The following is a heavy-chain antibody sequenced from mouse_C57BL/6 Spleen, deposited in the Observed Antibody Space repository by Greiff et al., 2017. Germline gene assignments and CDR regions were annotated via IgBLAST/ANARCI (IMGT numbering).Heavy chain of an antibody. D-gene: IGHD1-1*01. CDR3: ARRDCYGSSYWYFDV. Sequence: QVQLQQPGAELVRPGSSVKLSCKASGYTFTSYWMHWVKQRPIQGLEWIGNIDPSDSETHYNQKFKDKATLTVDKSSSTAYMQLSSLTSEDSAVYYCARRDCYGSSYWYFDVWGTGTTVTVSS. CDR2: IDPSDSET. J-gene: IGHJ1*03. CDR1: GYTFTSYW. V-gene: IGHV1-52*01.